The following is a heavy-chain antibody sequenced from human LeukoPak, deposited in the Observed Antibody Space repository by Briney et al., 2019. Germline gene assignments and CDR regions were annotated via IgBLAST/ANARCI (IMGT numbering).Heavy chain of an antibody. CDR2: IGRSGTII. V-gene: IGHV3-11*01. CDR3: ARVSGYCSNSNCYALYYFDF. CDR1: GFTFSDYS. Sequence: PGGSLRLSCAASGFTFSDYSITWIRQAPGKGLEWVSCIGRSGTIIFYADSEKGRFSISRDNAKNSLYLQMNSLRAEDTAVYYCARVSGYCSNSNCYALYYFDFWGQGTLVTVSS. J-gene: IGHJ4*02. D-gene: IGHD2-2*03.